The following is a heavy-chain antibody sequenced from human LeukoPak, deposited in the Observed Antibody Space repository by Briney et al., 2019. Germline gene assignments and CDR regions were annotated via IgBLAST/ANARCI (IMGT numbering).Heavy chain of an antibody. V-gene: IGHV1-69*04. Sequence: SVKVSCKASGGTFSSYATSWVRQAPGQGLEWMGRIIPILGIANYAQKFQGRVTITADKSTSTAYMELSSLRSEDTAVYYCAREGYCNSTSCYRHFDYWGQGTLVTVSS. J-gene: IGHJ4*02. CDR3: AREGYCNSTSCYRHFDY. D-gene: IGHD2-2*01. CDR2: IIPILGIA. CDR1: GGTFSSYA.